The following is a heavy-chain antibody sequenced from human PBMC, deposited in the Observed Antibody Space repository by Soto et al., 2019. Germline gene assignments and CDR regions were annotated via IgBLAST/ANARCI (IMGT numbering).Heavy chain of an antibody. CDR3: ARDEYCSGGSCYVGWFDP. Sequence: ASVKVSCKASGYTFTSYGISWVRQAPGQGLEWMGWISAYNGNTNYAQKNQGRVTMTTDTSTSTAYMEMRSLRSDDTVVYYCARDEYCSGGSCYVGWFDPWGQGTLVTVSS. CDR2: ISAYNGNT. D-gene: IGHD2-15*01. J-gene: IGHJ5*02. V-gene: IGHV1-18*01. CDR1: GYTFTSYG.